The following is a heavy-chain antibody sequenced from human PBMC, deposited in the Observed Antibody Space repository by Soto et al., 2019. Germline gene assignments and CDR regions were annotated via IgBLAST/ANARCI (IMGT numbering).Heavy chain of an antibody. V-gene: IGHV3-7*05. CDR2: IKQDGSEK. Sequence: GGSLRLSCAASGFTFSSYWMSWVRQAPGKGLEWVANIKQDGSEKYYVDSVKGRFTISRDNAKNSLYLQMNSLRAEDTAVYYCARDRNYYDSSGYYHNYYYYGMDVWGQGTTVTVSS. J-gene: IGHJ6*02. D-gene: IGHD3-22*01. CDR3: ARDRNYYDSSGYYHNYYYYGMDV. CDR1: GFTFSSYW.